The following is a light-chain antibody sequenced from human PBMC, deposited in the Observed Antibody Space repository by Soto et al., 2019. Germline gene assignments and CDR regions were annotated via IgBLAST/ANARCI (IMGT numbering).Light chain of an antibody. CDR3: QPRSNWPT. Sequence: EIVLTQSPATLSFSPGERATLSCRASQSVSSYLAWYQQKPGQAPRLLIYDASNRATGIPARFSGSGSGTDFTLTISSLEPEDFAVYYCQPRSNWPTFGPGTKVDTK. J-gene: IGKJ3*01. CDR2: DAS. CDR1: QSVSSY. V-gene: IGKV3-11*01.